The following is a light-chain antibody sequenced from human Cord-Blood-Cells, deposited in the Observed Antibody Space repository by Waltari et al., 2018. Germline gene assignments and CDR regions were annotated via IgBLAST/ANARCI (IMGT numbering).Light chain of an antibody. CDR3: QQSYSTPFT. J-gene: IGKJ3*01. CDR2: DAS. Sequence: DIQMTQSPSSLSASVGDRVTITCRASQSISSYLNWYQQNPGKAPKLLIYDASSVQSGVPSRFSGSGSGTDFTLTISSLQPEDFATYYCQQSYSTPFTFGPGTKVDIK. CDR1: QSISSY. V-gene: IGKV1-39*01.